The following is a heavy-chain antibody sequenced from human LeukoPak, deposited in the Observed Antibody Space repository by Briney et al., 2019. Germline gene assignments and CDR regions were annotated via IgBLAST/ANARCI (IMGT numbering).Heavy chain of an antibody. CDR1: GGSFSGYY. D-gene: IGHD6-19*01. J-gene: IGHJ4*02. Sequence: SETLSLTRAVYGGSFSGYYWSWIRQPPGKGLEWIGEINHSGSTNYNPSLKSRVTISVDTSKNQFSLKLSSVTAADTAVYYCARGGNSGWYGYWGQGTLVTVSS. V-gene: IGHV4-34*01. CDR2: INHSGST. CDR3: ARGGNSGWYGY.